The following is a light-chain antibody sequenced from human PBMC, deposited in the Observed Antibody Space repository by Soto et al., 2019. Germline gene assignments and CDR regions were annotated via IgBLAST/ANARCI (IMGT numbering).Light chain of an antibody. CDR2: SDN. Sequence: SYELTQPPSVSVAPGKTASISCGGNDIGSKGVHGYKQKPGQAPVLAIYSDNDPPPVIRERFSGSNSANLATLTISRFEAGDEADYYCQVWDSGSAHVVFGGGTKLTVL. J-gene: IGLJ2*01. CDR3: QVWDSGSAHVV. CDR1: DIGSKG. V-gene: IGLV3-21*01.